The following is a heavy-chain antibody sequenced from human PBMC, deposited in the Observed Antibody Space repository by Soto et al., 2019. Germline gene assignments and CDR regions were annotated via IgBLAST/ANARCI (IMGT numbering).Heavy chain of an antibody. CDR3: AKESSASRVSYYYAMDV. Sequence: EGQLLESGGGLVQPGGSLGVSCAASGFTFSNFAMNWFRQAPGKGLEWVSGISASGASTTYADSVKGRFTISRDNSKNTLYLQMNSLGAEDTGVYYCAKESSASRVSYYYAMDVWGQGTTVTVSS. CDR2: ISASGAST. CDR1: GFTFSNFA. D-gene: IGHD3-10*01. V-gene: IGHV3-23*01. J-gene: IGHJ6*02.